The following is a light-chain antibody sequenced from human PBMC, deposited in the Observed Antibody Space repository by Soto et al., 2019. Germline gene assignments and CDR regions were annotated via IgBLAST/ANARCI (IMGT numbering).Light chain of an antibody. V-gene: IGLV2-14*03. Sequence: QSALTQPASVSGSPGQSITISCTGTSSDVGGYNYVSWYQHHPGKAPKLMIFDVSNRPSGVSNRFSGSKSGNTASLTISGLQPEDDADYYCSSYTTSNTRQTVFGTGTKVTVL. CDR3: SSYTTSNTRQTV. CDR1: SSDVGGYNY. CDR2: DVS. J-gene: IGLJ1*01.